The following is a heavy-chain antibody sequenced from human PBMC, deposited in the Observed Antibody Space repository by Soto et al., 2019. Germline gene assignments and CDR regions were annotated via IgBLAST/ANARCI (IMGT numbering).Heavy chain of an antibody. CDR1: GFTVSSNY. Sequence: GGSLRLSCAASGFTVSSNYMSWVRQAPGKGLEWVSVIYSGGSTYYADSVKGRFTISRDNSKNTLYLQMNSLRAEDTAVYYCAREGVHYYYGMDVWGQGTTVTVSS. CDR2: IYSGGST. J-gene: IGHJ6*02. CDR3: AREGVHYYYGMDV. V-gene: IGHV3-53*01.